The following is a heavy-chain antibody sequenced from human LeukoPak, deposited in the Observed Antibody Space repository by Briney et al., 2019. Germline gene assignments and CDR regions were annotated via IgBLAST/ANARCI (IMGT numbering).Heavy chain of an antibody. CDR3: ARGYGMTTVTLGYYGLDV. J-gene: IGHJ6*02. CDR1: GYTFTGYY. V-gene: IGHV1-2*02. Sequence: ASVKVSCKASGYTFTGYYMHWVRQAPGQGLEWMGWINPSSGGTNYAQKFQGRVTMTRDTSISTAYMELSRLRSDDTAVYYCARGYGMTTVTLGYYGLDVWGRGTTVTVSS. D-gene: IGHD4-11*01. CDR2: INPSSGGT.